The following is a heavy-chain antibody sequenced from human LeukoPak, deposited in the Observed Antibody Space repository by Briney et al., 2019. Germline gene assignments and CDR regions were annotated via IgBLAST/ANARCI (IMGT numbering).Heavy chain of an antibody. J-gene: IGHJ6*03. D-gene: IGHD6-19*01. Sequence: SETLSLTCAVYGGSFSGYYWSWIREPPGKGLEWIGEINHSGITNYNPSLKSRVTISVDTSKNPFSLKLSSWTAAHTAVYYCARLFSGWLSSGWYYYYYMDVLGKGTTVTICS. V-gene: IGHV4-34*01. CDR1: GGSFSGYY. CDR3: ARLFSGWLSSGWYYYYYMDV. CDR2: INHSGIT.